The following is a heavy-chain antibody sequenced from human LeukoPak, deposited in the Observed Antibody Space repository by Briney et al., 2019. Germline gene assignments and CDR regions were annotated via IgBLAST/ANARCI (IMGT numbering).Heavy chain of an antibody. CDR3: ARDLFTSSWYRWFDP. CDR2: IYSSGST. J-gene: IGHJ5*02. V-gene: IGHV4-4*07. D-gene: IGHD6-13*01. CDR1: SGSISSYY. Sequence: SETLSLTCTVSSGSISSYYWSWIRQPAGKGLEWIGRIYSSGSTNYNPSLKSRVTISEDTSKNQFSLKLTSVTAADTAVYYCARDLFTSSWYRWFDPWGQGTLVTVSS.